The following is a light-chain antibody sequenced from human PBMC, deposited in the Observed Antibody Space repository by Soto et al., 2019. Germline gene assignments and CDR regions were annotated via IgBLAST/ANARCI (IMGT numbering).Light chain of an antibody. CDR3: QQYGSSPRT. J-gene: IGKJ1*01. V-gene: IGKV3-20*01. Sequence: ESVFTQAPDTLSLSPGERATLSCRASQIVSSIYLAWYQQKPGQAPRLLIYGASSRATGIPDRFSGSGSGTDFTLTISRLEPEDFAVYYCQQYGSSPRTFGQGTKVDIK. CDR1: QIVSSIY. CDR2: GAS.